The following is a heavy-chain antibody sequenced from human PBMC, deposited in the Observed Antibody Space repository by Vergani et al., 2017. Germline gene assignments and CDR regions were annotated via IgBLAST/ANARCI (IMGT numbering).Heavy chain of an antibody. CDR2: ISSSSSTI. CDR1: GFTFSSYS. V-gene: IGHV3-48*01. CDR3: ARDQGNYYGSGSYLYGMDV. J-gene: IGHJ6*02. D-gene: IGHD3-10*01. Sequence: EVQLVESGGGLVQPGGSLRLSCAASGFTFSSYSMNWVRQAPGKGLEWVSYISSSSSTIYYADSVKGRFTISRDNAKNSLYLQMNSLRAEDTAVYYCARDQGNYYGSGSYLYGMDVWGQGTTVTVSS.